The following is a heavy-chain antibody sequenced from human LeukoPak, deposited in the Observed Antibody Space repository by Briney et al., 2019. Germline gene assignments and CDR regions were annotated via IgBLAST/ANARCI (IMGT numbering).Heavy chain of an antibody. D-gene: IGHD1-1*01. J-gene: IGHJ6*03. CDR2: ISSSSSYI. V-gene: IGHV3-21*04. CDR1: GFTFSSYS. CDR3: ARDQENVLVDYYYMDV. Sequence: PGGSLRLSCAASGFTFSSYSMNWVRQAPGKGLEWVSSISSSSSYIYYADSVKGRFTISRDNAKNSLYLQMNSLRDEDTAVYYCARDQENVLVDYYYMDVWGKGTTVTVSS.